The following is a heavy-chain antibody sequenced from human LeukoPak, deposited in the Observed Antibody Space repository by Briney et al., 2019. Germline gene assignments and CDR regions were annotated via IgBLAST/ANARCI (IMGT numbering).Heavy chain of an antibody. CDR1: GGSFSGYY. J-gene: IGHJ3*02. V-gene: IGHV4-34*01. CDR2: INHSGST. D-gene: IGHD1-26*01. Sequence: SETLSLTCAVYGGSFSGYYWSWIRQPPGKGLEWIGEINHSGSTNYNPSLKSRVTISVDASKNQFSLKLSSVTAADTAVYYCARVIVGAFDIWGQGTMVTVPS. CDR3: ARVIVGAFDI.